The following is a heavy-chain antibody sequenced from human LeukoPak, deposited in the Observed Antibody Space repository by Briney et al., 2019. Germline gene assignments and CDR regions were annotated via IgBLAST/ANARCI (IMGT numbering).Heavy chain of an antibody. D-gene: IGHD1-14*01. CDR1: GFTFDDYA. J-gene: IGHJ4*02. Sequence: PGRSLRLSCAASGFTFDDYAMHWVRQAPGKGLEWVSGISWNSGSIGYADSVKGRFTISRDNAKNSLYLQMNSLRAEDTALYYCAKGISPTNRDLDYWGQGTLVTVSS. CDR2: ISWNSGSI. CDR3: AKGISPTNRDLDY. V-gene: IGHV3-9*01.